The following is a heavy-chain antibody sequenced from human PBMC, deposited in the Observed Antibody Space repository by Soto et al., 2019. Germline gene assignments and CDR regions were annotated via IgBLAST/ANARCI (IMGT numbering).Heavy chain of an antibody. CDR3: AKGFYGSGSYYNERAFDS. CDR1: GFTFSNYA. V-gene: IGHV3-23*01. J-gene: IGHJ4*02. CDR2: ISGRGDFT. D-gene: IGHD3-10*01. Sequence: EVQLLESGGGLVQPGGSLRLSCAAFGFTFSNYAISWVRQTPGKGLEWVSVISGRGDFTYYADSGKGRFTISRDNPKNTIYLQMNSLRAEDTAVYYCAKGFYGSGSYYNERAFDSWGQGTLVTVSS.